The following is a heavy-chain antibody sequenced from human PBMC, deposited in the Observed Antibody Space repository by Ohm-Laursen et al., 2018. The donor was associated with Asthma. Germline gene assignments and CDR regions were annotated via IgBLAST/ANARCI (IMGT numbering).Heavy chain of an antibody. CDR1: GFTFSTYT. V-gene: IGHV3-23*01. CDR3: AKMPTGRIVPKFNCFDD. Sequence: GSLRLSCAASGFTFSTYTMSWVRQAPGKGLEWLSIVSGLDSGAHTYYADSVKGRFTISRDNSKSTLFLQMSGLRAEDTAVYYCAKMPTGRIVPKFNCFDDWGQGTLVTVSS. D-gene: IGHD3-16*02. J-gene: IGHJ4*02. CDR2: VSGLDSGAHT.